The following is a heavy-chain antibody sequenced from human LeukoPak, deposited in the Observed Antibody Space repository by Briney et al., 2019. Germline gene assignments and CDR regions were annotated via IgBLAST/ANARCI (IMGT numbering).Heavy chain of an antibody. CDR1: GFTFSNAW. CDR2: IKSKPDGGTT. Sequence: PGGSLRLSCAAAGFTFSNAWMSWVRQAPGKGREWGGRIKSKPDGGTTDYAAPVKGRFTISRDDSKNTLYLQMNSLKTEDTAVYYCTYTGNDYWGEGTLVTVSS. J-gene: IGHJ4*02. V-gene: IGHV3-15*01. CDR3: TYTGNDY.